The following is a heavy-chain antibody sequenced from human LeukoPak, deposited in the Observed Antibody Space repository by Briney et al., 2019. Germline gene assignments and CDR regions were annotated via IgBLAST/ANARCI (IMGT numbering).Heavy chain of an antibody. D-gene: IGHD3-10*01. Sequence: GGSLRLSCAASGFTFSNYGMHWVRQAPGKGLEWVAFIWFDGSNKDYADSVKGRFTISRDNSNNMLYLQMNSLRPEDTAVYYCAKQGYGSGTYALDYWGQGTLVTVSS. CDR1: GFTFSNYG. J-gene: IGHJ4*02. V-gene: IGHV3-33*03. CDR2: IWFDGSNK. CDR3: AKQGYGSGTYALDY.